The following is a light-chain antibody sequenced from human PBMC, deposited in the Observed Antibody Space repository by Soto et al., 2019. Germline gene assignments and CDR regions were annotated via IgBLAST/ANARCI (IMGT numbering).Light chain of an antibody. CDR2: EVT. V-gene: IGLV2-8*01. CDR1: SSDVGGHNY. Sequence: QSALTQPPSASGSPGQSVTISCTGTSSDVGGHNYVSWYQQHPGKAPKLMIYEVTKRPSGVPDRFSGSKSGNTASLTVSGLQAEDEADYYCSSYAGSNDWVFGGGTKVTVL. CDR3: SSYAGSNDWV. J-gene: IGLJ3*02.